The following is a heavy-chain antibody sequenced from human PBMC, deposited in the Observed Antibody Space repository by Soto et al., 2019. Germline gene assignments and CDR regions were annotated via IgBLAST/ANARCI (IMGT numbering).Heavy chain of an antibody. CDR2: ISDSGRTI. CDR1: GFTFSSYE. J-gene: IGHJ6*02. V-gene: IGHV3-48*03. CDR3: ARDLLHYDFWSGYSAYFYYGMDV. D-gene: IGHD3-3*01. Sequence: PGGSLRLSCSASGFTFSSYEMNWVRQAPGKGLEWVSYISDSGRTIYYADSVKGRFTVSRDDAQNSVYLQMDSLRAGDTAVYYCARDLLHYDFWSGYSAYFYYGMDVWGPGTTVTVSS.